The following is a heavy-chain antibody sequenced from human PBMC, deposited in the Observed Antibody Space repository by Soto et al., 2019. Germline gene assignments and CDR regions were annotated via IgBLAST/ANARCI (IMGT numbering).Heavy chain of an antibody. CDR1: GGTFSSYA. CDR2: IIPIFGTA. D-gene: IGHD3-9*01. CDR3: ARLPYYDILTGYYQPTYYYGMDV. V-gene: IGHV1-69*13. Sequence: ASVKVSCKASGGTFSSYAISWVRQAPGQGLEWMGGIIPIFGTANYAQKFQGRVTITADESTSTAYMELSSLRSEDTAVYYCARLPYYDILTGYYQPTYYYGMDVWGQGTTVTVSS. J-gene: IGHJ6*02.